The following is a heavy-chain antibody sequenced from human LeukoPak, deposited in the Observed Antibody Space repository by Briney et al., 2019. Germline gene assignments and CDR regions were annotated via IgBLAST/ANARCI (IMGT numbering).Heavy chain of an antibody. J-gene: IGHJ3*02. Sequence: ASVKVSCKASGYTFTSYGISWVRQAPGQGLEWMGWISAYNGNTNYAQKLQGRVTMTTDTSTSTAYMELRSLRSDDTAVYYCARDGLVVVVAATGGDAFDIWGQGTVVTVSS. CDR2: ISAYNGNT. CDR3: ARDGLVVVVAATGGDAFDI. V-gene: IGHV1-18*01. D-gene: IGHD2-15*01. CDR1: GYTFTSYG.